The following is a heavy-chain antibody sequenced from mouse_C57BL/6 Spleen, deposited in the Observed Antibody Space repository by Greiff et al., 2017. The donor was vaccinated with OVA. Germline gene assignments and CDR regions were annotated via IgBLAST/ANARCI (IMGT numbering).Heavy chain of an antibody. CDR3: ARSRYYVSSYSYWYFDV. Sequence: VQLQQPGAELVKPGASVKMSCKASGYTFTSYWITWVKQRPGQGLEWIGDIYPGSGSTNYNEKFKSKATLTVDTYSRTAYMQLSSLTSEDSVVYYCARSRYYVSSYSYWYFDVWGTGTTGTVSS. CDR2: IYPGSGST. CDR1: GYTFTSYW. D-gene: IGHD1-1*01. J-gene: IGHJ1*03. V-gene: IGHV1-55*01.